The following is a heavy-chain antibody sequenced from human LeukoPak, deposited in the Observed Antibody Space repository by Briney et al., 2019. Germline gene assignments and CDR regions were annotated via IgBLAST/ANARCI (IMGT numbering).Heavy chain of an antibody. Sequence: GASVKVSCKASGGTFSSYAISWVRQAPGQGLEWMGRIIPILGIANYTQKFQGRVTITADKSTSTAYMELSSLRSEDTAVYYCARGTPGDGYNGVFPLFDYWGQGTLVTVSS. D-gene: IGHD5-24*01. CDR1: GGTFSSYA. J-gene: IGHJ4*02. V-gene: IGHV1-69*04. CDR3: ARGTPGDGYNGVFPLFDY. CDR2: IIPILGIA.